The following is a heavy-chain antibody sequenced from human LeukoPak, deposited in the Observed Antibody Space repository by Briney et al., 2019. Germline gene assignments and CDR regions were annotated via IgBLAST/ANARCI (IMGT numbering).Heavy chain of an antibody. CDR3: ARSPYNWNYRPFDY. Sequence: SVKVSCKASGGTFSSYAISWVRQAPGQGLEWMGGIIPIFGTANYAQKFQGRVTITADESTSTAYMELSSLRSEDTAVYYCARSPYNWNYRPFDYWGQGTLVTVSS. D-gene: IGHD1-7*01. CDR1: GGTFSSYA. V-gene: IGHV1-69*13. J-gene: IGHJ4*02. CDR2: IIPIFGTA.